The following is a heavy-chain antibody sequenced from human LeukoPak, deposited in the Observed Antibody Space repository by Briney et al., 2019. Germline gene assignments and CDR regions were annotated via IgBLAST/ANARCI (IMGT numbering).Heavy chain of an antibody. V-gene: IGHV3-23*01. CDR2: ISGSGGGT. D-gene: IGHD2/OR15-2a*01. CDR3: ARDCNRTYCYDY. Sequence: PGGSLRLSCAASGFTFSSYGMSWVRQAPGKGLEWVSAISGSGGGTYYADSVKGRFTISRDNSKNTLYLQMNSLRAEDTAVYYCARDCNRTYCYDYWGQGTLVTVSS. J-gene: IGHJ4*02. CDR1: GFTFSSYG.